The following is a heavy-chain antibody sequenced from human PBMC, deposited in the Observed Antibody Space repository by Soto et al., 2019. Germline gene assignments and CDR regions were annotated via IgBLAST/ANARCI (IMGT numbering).Heavy chain of an antibody. Sequence: GGSLRLSCAASGFTFSSYGMHWVRQAPGKGLEWVAVIWYDGSNKYYADSVKGRFTISRDNSKNTLYLQMNSLRAEDTAVYYCARDTSLGYCSGGSCLNDAFDIWGQGTMVTVSS. CDR2: IWYDGSNK. CDR1: GFTFSSYG. CDR3: ARDTSLGYCSGGSCLNDAFDI. J-gene: IGHJ3*02. V-gene: IGHV3-33*01. D-gene: IGHD2-15*01.